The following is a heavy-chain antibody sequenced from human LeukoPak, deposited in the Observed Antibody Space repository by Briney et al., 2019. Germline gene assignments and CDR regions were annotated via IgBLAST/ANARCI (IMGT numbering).Heavy chain of an antibody. J-gene: IGHJ4*02. V-gene: IGHV1-69*04. D-gene: IGHD3-10*01. Sequence: SVKVSCKASGGTFSSYAISWVRQAPGQGLEWMGRIIPILGIAIYAQKFQGRVTMTEDTSTDTAYMELSSLRSEDTAVYYCATGYYYGSGSIDYWGQGTLVTVSS. CDR1: GGTFSSYA. CDR3: ATGYYYGSGSIDY. CDR2: IIPILGIA.